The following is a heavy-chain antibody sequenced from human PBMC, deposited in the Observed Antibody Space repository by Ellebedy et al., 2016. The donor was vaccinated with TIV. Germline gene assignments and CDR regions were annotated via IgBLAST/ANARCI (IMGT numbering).Heavy chain of an antibody. CDR3: AKDRSGTATSGGWDQDFDS. Sequence: PGGSLRLSCAASGFAFRTYAMSWVRQAPGREPEWVTGLTGSGATTYYADSVRGRFIISRDTSRNMLFVQMNSLRVEDTAVYYCAKDRSGTATSGGWDQDFDSWGQGTLVTVSA. J-gene: IGHJ4*02. CDR2: LTGSGATT. CDR1: GFAFRTYA. V-gene: IGHV3-23*01. D-gene: IGHD6-19*01.